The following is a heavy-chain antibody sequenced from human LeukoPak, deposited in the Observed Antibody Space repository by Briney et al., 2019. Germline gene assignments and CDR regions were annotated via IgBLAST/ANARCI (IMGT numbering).Heavy chain of an antibody. CDR2: INHSGST. CDR1: GGSISSYY. CDR3: ARNSGWAYYFDY. D-gene: IGHD6-19*01. J-gene: IGHJ4*02. Sequence: PSETLSLTCTVSGGSISSYYWSWIRQPPGKGLEWIGEINHSGSTNYNPSLKSRVTISVDTSKNQFSLKLSSVTAADTAVYYCARNSGWAYYFDYWGQGTLVTASS. V-gene: IGHV4-34*01.